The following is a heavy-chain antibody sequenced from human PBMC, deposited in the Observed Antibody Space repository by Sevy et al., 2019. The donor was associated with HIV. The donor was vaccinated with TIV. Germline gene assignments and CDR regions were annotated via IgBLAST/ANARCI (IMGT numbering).Heavy chain of an antibody. J-gene: IGHJ5*02. CDR3: ARETDNSARWLDP. V-gene: IGHV3-30-3*01. CDR2: ISFDGNNR. Sequence: GGSLRLSCAASGFTFNSYSMHWIHQAPGKGLEWVATISFDGNNRHYADSVKGRFTISRDNSKNTLFLQMNSLTVEDTAVYYCARETDNSARWLDPWGQGTLVTVSS. CDR1: GFTFNSYS. D-gene: IGHD4-4*01.